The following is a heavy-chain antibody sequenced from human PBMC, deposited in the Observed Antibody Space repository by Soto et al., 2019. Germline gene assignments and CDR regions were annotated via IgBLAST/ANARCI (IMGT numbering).Heavy chain of an antibody. CDR1: GFPFSSYE. CDR2: ISSSGGTI. V-gene: IGHV3-48*03. CDR3: ARGVYDSSGYYYP. J-gene: IGHJ5*02. D-gene: IGHD3-22*01. Sequence: GGSLRLSCAASGFPFSSYEMNWVRQAPGKGLECISYISSSGGTISYADSVKGRFTISRDNAKNSLYLQMNNLRAEDTAVYYCARGVYDSSGYYYPWGQGTLVTVSS.